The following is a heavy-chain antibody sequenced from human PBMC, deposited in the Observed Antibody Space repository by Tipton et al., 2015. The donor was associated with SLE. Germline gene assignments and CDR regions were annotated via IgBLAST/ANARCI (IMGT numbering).Heavy chain of an antibody. V-gene: IGHV4-39*07. CDR3: ATWRGYDFWTGYSPYYFDY. Sequence: LRLSCTVSGGSISSSSYYWGWIRQPPGKGLEWIGSIYYRGSTYYNPSLKSRVTISVDTSKNQFSLKLSSVTAADTAVYYCATWRGYDFWTGYSPYYFDYWGQGTLVTVSS. D-gene: IGHD3-3*01. J-gene: IGHJ4*02. CDR1: GGSISSSSYY. CDR2: IYYRGST.